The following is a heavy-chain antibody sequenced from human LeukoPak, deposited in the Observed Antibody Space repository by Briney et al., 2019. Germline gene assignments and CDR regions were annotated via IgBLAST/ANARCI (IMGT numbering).Heavy chain of an antibody. V-gene: IGHV3-7*01. D-gene: IGHD6-13*01. CDR2: IKLDGSET. J-gene: IGHJ4*02. Sequence: GGSLRLSCAASGFTFSGYWMNWVRQAPGKGLEWVANIKLDGSETHYADSVEGRFTISRDNARNSLYLQMNSLRAEDTAVYYCARSIAAAFDYWGQGTLVTVSS. CDR3: ARSIAAAFDY. CDR1: GFTFSGYW.